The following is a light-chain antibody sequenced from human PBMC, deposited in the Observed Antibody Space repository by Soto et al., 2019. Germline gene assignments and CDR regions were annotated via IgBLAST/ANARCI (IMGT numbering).Light chain of an antibody. CDR2: EVS. V-gene: IGLV2-14*01. Sequence: QSALPQPASVSGSPGQSTTISCTGTSSDVGGYNYVSWYQQHPGKAPKLMIYEVSNRPSGVSNRFSGSKSGNTASLTISGLQAEDEADYYRSSYTSSSTSYVFGTGTKVTVL. CDR1: SSDVGGYNY. CDR3: SSYTSSSTSYV. J-gene: IGLJ1*01.